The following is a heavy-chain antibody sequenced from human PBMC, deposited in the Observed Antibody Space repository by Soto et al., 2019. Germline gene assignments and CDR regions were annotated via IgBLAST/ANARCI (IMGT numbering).Heavy chain of an antibody. CDR2: INAGNGNT. D-gene: IGHD6-19*01. Sequence: ASVKVSCKASGYTFTCYAIHWVRQAPGQRLEWMGWINAGNGNTKYSQKFQGRVTITRDTSAGAAYMELSSLRSEDTAVYYCGRAVAVAASCDYWGQGTLVTVSS. CDR3: GRAVAVAASCDY. V-gene: IGHV1-3*01. J-gene: IGHJ4*02. CDR1: GYTFTCYA.